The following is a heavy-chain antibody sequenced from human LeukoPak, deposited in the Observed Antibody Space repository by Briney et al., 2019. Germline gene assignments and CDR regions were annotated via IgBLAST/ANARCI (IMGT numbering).Heavy chain of an antibody. J-gene: IGHJ4*02. D-gene: IGHD2-2*01. CDR1: GGSISSYY. V-gene: IGHV4-59*08. Sequence: SETLSLTCTVSGGSISSYYWSWIRQPPGKGLEWIGYIYYSGSTNYNPSLKSRVTISVDTSKNQFSLKLSSVTAADTAVYYCASGVVAAGHFDYWGQGTLVTVSS. CDR2: IYYSGST. CDR3: ASGVVAAGHFDY.